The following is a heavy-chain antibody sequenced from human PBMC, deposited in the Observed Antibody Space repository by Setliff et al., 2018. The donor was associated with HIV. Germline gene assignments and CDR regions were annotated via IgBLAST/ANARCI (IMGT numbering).Heavy chain of an antibody. J-gene: IGHJ3*02. CDR1: GFSFESHW. D-gene: IGHD4-17*01. CDR3: AREDVTTSGLDI. CDR2: IKSDGSST. V-gene: IGHV3-74*01. Sequence: GGSLRLSCAASGFSFESHWMHWVRQAPGKGLVWVSRIKSDGSSTAYADSVKGRFTISRDNAKSTLYLQMNSLRVEDTAVYYCAREDVTTSGLDIWGQGTMVTVSS.